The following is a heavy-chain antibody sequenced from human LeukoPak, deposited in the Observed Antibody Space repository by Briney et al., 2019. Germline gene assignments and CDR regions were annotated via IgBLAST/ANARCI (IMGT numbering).Heavy chain of an antibody. CDR2: VLPLSGTA. CDR1: RGAFTRAA. CDR3: ATPQMSYYGSGPHYSYYYVDV. J-gene: IGHJ6*03. V-gene: IGHV1-69*01. D-gene: IGHD3-10*01. Sequence: SVKVSCKASRGAFTRAAGSWVRQAPGQGLEWMGGVLPLSGTANYAQKFQGRVTITADESTNTPYMELNSLTFQDTAVYYCATPQMSYYGSGPHYSYYYVDVWGRGPAVTVSS.